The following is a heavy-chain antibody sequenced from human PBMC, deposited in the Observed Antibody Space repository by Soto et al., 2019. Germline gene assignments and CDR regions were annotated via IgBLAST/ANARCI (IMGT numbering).Heavy chain of an antibody. CDR1: GYTFTSYG. CDR3: ARQAYCGGDCIRVNYYYYGMDV. CDR2: ISAYNGNT. V-gene: IGHV1-18*01. Sequence: GSVKVSCKASGYTFTSYGISWVRQAPGQGLEWMGWISAYNGNTNYAQKLQGRVTMTTDTSTSTAYMELRSLRSDDTAVYYCARQAYCGGDCIRVNYYYYGMDVWGQGTTVTVSS. D-gene: IGHD2-21*02. J-gene: IGHJ6*02.